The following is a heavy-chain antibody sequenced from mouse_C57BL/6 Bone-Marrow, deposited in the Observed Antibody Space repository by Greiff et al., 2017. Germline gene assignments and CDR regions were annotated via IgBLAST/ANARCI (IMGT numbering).Heavy chain of an antibody. CDR2: INPSSGYT. CDR3: ARPLYYGSSYGYFDV. D-gene: IGHD1-1*01. CDR1: GYTFTSYT. J-gene: IGHJ1*03. Sequence: VQLQQSGAELARPGASVKMSCKASGYTFTSYTMHWVKQRPGQGLEWIGYINPSSGYTKYNQKFKDKATLTADKSSSTAYMQLSSLTSEDSAVYYCARPLYYGSSYGYFDVWGTGTTVTVSS. V-gene: IGHV1-4*01.